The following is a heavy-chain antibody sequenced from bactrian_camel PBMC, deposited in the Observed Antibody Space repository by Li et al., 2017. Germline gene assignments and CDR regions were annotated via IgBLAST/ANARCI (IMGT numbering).Heavy chain of an antibody. D-gene: IGHD2*01. Sequence: HVQLVESGGGSVQAGGSLRLSCVVSGGGFSGKCMGWFRQSQGKEREGVGGFDSDGNIRYVDSVRGRFTIYKDNAKNTLYLQMHSLKPEDTAIYYCAADLARHCGAFTGFFRRGYWGQGTQVTVS. J-gene: IGHJ4*01. CDR3: AADLARHCGAFTGFFRRGY. V-gene: IGHV3S53*01. CDR1: GGGFSGKC. CDR2: FDSDGNI.